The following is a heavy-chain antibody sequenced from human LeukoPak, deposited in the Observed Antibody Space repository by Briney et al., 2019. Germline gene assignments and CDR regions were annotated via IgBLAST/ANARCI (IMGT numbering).Heavy chain of an antibody. V-gene: IGHV3-7*04. Sequence: GGSLRLSCAASGFTLSTHWMAWVRQAPGKGLEWVANIKEDGSEKYYGDSVRGRFSISRDNAKSTLFLQMNSLRGEDTAVYYCARGDNSAFDIWGQGTMVTVSS. CDR2: IKEDGSEK. J-gene: IGHJ3*02. D-gene: IGHD3-22*01. CDR3: ARGDNSAFDI. CDR1: GFTLSTHW.